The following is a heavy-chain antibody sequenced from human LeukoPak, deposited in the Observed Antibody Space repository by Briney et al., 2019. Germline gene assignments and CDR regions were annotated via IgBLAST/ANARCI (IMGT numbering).Heavy chain of an antibody. D-gene: IGHD6-13*01. V-gene: IGHV3-23*01. J-gene: IGHJ4*02. Sequence: GGSLRLSCAASGFTFSSYTMTWVRQAPGKGLEWVSVISGNGGTTYYADSVRGRFTISRDNSESTLYLQMNSLRVEDTAVYYCAKGRTGYIPDSWGQGTLVTVSS. CDR2: ISGNGGTT. CDR1: GFTFSSYT. CDR3: AKGRTGYIPDS.